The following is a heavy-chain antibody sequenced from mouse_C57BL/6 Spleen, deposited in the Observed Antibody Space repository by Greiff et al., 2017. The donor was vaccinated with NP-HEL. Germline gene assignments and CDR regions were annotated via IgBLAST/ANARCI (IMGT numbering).Heavy chain of an antibody. J-gene: IGHJ4*01. CDR1: GYAFSSSW. CDR2: IYPGDGDT. D-gene: IGHD2-4*01. CDR3: AREGYDYDGYYAMDY. V-gene: IGHV1-82*01. Sequence: QVQLQQSGPELVKPGASVKISCKASGYAFSSSWMNWVKQRPGKGLEWIGRIYPGDGDTNYNGKFKGKATLTADKSSSPAYMQLSSLTSEDSAVYFCAREGYDYDGYYAMDYWGQGTSVTVSS.